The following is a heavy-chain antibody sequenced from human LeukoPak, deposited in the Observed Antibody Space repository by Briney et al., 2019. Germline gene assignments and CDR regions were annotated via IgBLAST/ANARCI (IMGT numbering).Heavy chain of an antibody. V-gene: IGHV4-34*01. D-gene: IGHD6-13*01. J-gene: IGHJ5*02. CDR1: VGSFSGYY. Sequence: PSETLSLTCAIYVGSFSGYYWSWIRQPPGKGLEWIGEINRSGSTNYNPSLKSRVTISVDTSKNQFSLKVSSVTAADTAVYYCASVTITAAGRNWFDPWGQGTLVTVSS. CDR2: INRSGST. CDR3: ASVTITAAGRNWFDP.